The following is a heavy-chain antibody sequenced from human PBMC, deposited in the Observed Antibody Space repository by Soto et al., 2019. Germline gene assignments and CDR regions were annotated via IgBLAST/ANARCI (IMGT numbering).Heavy chain of an antibody. Sequence: QVQLVESGGGVVQPGRSLRLSCAASGFTFSSYGMHWVRQAPGKGLEWVAVIWYDGSNKYYADSVKGRFTISRDNSKNTLYLQMNSLRAEDTAVYYCARDGLEWFLKYYFDYWGQGTLVTVSS. J-gene: IGHJ4*02. D-gene: IGHD3-3*01. CDR3: ARDGLEWFLKYYFDY. V-gene: IGHV3-33*01. CDR1: GFTFSSYG. CDR2: IWYDGSNK.